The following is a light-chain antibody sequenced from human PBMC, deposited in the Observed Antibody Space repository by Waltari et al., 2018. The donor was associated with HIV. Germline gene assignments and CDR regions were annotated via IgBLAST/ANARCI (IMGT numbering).Light chain of an antibody. CDR3: CSYGGSSNWL. Sequence: YALTQPASVSGSPGQPITIPCTGTSSDIGNYNPVSWYQQHPGKAPKLIIYEGIKRPSGVSNRISGSKSANTASLTISGLQAEDEADYYCCSYGGSSNWLFGGGTKLTVL. CDR1: SSDIGNYNP. CDR2: EGI. J-gene: IGLJ2*01. V-gene: IGLV2-23*01.